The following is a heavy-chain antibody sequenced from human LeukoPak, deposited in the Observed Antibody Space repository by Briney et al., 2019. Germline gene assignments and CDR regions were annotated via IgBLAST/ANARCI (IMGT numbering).Heavy chain of an antibody. CDR2: IKQDGSEK. V-gene: IGHV3-7*01. CDR3: ARDLGTAMVPYNWFDP. J-gene: IGHJ5*02. D-gene: IGHD5-18*01. CDR1: GFTFSSYW. Sequence: QPGGSLRLSCAASGFTFSSYWMSWVRQAPGKGLEWVANIKQDGSEKYYVDSVKGRFTISRDNAKNSLYLQMNSLRAEDTAVYYCARDLGTAMVPYNWFDPWGQGTLVTVSS.